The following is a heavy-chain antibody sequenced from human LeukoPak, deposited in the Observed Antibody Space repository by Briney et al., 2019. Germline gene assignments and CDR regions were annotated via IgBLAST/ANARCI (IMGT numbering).Heavy chain of an antibody. J-gene: IGHJ1*01. Sequence: GGSLRLSCAASGFTFSSYWMSWVRQAPEKGLEWVANIKQDGSEKYYVDSVKGRFTISRDNAKNSLYLQMNSLRAEDTAVYYCARDEGNYYDSSGSLYFQHWGQGTLVTVSS. CDR3: ARDEGNYYDSSGSLYFQH. CDR1: GFTFSSYW. D-gene: IGHD3-22*01. CDR2: IKQDGSEK. V-gene: IGHV3-7*01.